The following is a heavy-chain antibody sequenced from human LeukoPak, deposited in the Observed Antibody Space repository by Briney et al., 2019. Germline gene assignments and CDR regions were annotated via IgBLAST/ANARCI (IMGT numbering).Heavy chain of an antibody. Sequence: PSETLSLTCTVSGGSISSYYWSWFRQPPGKGLEWIGYIYYSGSTNYNPSLKSRVTILVDTSKNQFSLKLSSVTAADTAVYYCARGGCWLNYFDYWGQGTLVTVSS. J-gene: IGHJ4*02. V-gene: IGHV4-59*01. CDR3: ARGGCWLNYFDY. CDR2: IYYSGST. CDR1: GGSISSYY. D-gene: IGHD3-9*01.